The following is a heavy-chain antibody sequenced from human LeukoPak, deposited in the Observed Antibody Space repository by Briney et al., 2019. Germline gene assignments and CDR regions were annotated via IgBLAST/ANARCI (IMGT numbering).Heavy chain of an antibody. Sequence: ASVKVSCKVSGYTLTELSMHWVRQAPGKGLEWMGGFDPEDGETIYAQRFQGRVTMTRDTSTSAVYMELSSLRSEDTAVYYCARGGSLAVAPHLYYFDYWGQGTLVTVSS. J-gene: IGHJ4*02. D-gene: IGHD6-19*01. CDR2: FDPEDGET. V-gene: IGHV1-24*01. CDR1: GYTLTELS. CDR3: ARGGSLAVAPHLYYFDY.